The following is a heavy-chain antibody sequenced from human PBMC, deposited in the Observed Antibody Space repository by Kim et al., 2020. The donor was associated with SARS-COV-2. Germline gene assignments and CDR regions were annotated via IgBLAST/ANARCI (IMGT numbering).Heavy chain of an antibody. CDR1: GYTFTSYA. CDR2: INAGNGNT. J-gene: IGHJ2*01. D-gene: IGHD6-13*01. V-gene: IGHV1-3*01. Sequence: ASVKVSCKASGYTFTSYAMHWVRQAPGQRLEWMGWINAGNGNTKYSQKFQGRVTITRDTSASTAYMELSSLRSEDTAVYYCARTTTPAAAGTSYWYFDLWGRGTLVTVSS. CDR3: ARTTTPAAAGTSYWYFDL.